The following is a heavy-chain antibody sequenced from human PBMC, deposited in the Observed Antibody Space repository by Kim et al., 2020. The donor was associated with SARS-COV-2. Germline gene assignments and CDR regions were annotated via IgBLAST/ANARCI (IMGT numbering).Heavy chain of an antibody. CDR3: ASNHLGDILTGYSPKLYYYGMDV. J-gene: IGHJ6*02. CDR2: TYYRSKWYN. V-gene: IGHV6-1*01. Sequence: SQTLSLTCAISGDSVSSNSAAWNWIRQSPSRGLEWLGRTYYRSKWYNDYAVSVKSRITINPDTSKNQFSLQLNSVTPEDTAVYYCASNHLGDILTGYSPKLYYYGMDVWGQGTTVTVSS. CDR1: GDSVSSNSAA. D-gene: IGHD3-9*01.